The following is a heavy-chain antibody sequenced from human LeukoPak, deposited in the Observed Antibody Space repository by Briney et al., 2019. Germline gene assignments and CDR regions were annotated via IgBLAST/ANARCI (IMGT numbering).Heavy chain of an antibody. CDR2: IKQDGSDT. J-gene: IGHJ4*02. Sequence: PGGSLRLSCAASGFTLSDYWMTWVRQVAGGGLEWVANIKQDGSDTYYVDSVRGRFTISRDNAKKSLYLETSNLRGDDTAVYYCARVGAWELQRVFEYWGQGTLVTVSS. CDR1: GFTLSDYW. D-gene: IGHD1-26*01. V-gene: IGHV3-7*01. CDR3: ARVGAWELQRVFEY.